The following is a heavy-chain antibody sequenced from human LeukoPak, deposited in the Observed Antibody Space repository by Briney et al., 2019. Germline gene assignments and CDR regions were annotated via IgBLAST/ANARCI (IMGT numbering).Heavy chain of an antibody. J-gene: IGHJ4*02. CDR3: ARDRGSSTGLDY. Sequence: GGSLRLSCAASGFTFSSYSMNWVRQAPGKGLEWVSSISSSYIYYADSVKGRFTISRDNAKNSLYLQMNSLRAEDTAVYYCARDRGSSTGLDYWGQGTLVTVSS. V-gene: IGHV3-21*01. D-gene: IGHD6-13*01. CDR1: GFTFSSYS. CDR2: ISSSYI.